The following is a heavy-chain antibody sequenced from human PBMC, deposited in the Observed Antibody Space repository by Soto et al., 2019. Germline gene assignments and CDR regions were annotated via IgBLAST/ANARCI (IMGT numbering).Heavy chain of an antibody. J-gene: IGHJ4*02. CDR3: ARSGYYDSSGYYYFDY. D-gene: IGHD3-22*01. V-gene: IGHV3-72*01. Sequence: PGGSLRLSCAASGFTFSDHYMDWVRQAPGKGLEWVGRTRNKANSYTTEYAASVKGRFTISSDDSKNSLYLQMNSLKTEDTAVYYCARSGYYDSSGYYYFDYWGQGTLVTVSS. CDR2: TRNKANSYTT. CDR1: GFTFSDHY.